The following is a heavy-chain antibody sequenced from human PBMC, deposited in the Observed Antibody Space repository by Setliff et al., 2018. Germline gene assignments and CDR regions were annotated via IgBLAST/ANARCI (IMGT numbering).Heavy chain of an antibody. CDR1: GGSISTTDYY. Sequence: PSETLSLTCTVSGGSISTTDYYWGWIRQPPGKGREWIGCVYYSGNTYYSPSLKSRVTMFVDTSKNQFSLMLYSVTAADTAIYYCARYDSSGYSENYYFDYWGQGTLVTVSS. V-gene: IGHV4-39*07. J-gene: IGHJ4*02. D-gene: IGHD3-22*01. CDR3: ARYDSSGYSENYYFDY. CDR2: VYYSGNT.